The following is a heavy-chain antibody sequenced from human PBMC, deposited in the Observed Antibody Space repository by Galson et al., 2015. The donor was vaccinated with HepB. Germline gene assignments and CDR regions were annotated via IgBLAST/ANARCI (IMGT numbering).Heavy chain of an antibody. V-gene: IGHV1-3*01. J-gene: IGHJ6*03. D-gene: IGHD3-10*01. Sequence: SCKASGYTFTSYAMHWVRQAPGQRLEWMGWINAGNGNTKYSQKFQGRVTITRDTSASTAYMELSSLRSEDTAVYYCARDPAMVQGVRSYYYYMDVWGKGTTVTVSS. CDR1: GYTFTSYA. CDR2: INAGNGNT. CDR3: ARDPAMVQGVRSYYYYMDV.